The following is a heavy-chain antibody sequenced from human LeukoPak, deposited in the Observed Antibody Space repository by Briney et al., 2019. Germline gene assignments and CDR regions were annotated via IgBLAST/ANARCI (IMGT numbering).Heavy chain of an antibody. CDR2: INHSGST. Sequence: PSETLSLTCAVYGGSFSGYYWGWIRQPPGKGLEWIGEINHSGSTNYNPSLESRVTISVDTSKNQFSLKLSSVTAADTAVYYCARVVWFAWYYDSSGYFDYWGQGTLVTVSS. J-gene: IGHJ4*02. CDR3: ARVVWFAWYYDSSGYFDY. V-gene: IGHV4-34*01. CDR1: GGSFSGYY. D-gene: IGHD3-22*01.